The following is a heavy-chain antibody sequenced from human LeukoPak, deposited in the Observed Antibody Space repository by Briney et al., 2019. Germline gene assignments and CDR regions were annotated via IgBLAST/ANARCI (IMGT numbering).Heavy chain of an antibody. CDR2: INPNSGGT. V-gene: IGHV1-2*02. J-gene: IGHJ2*01. CDR3: ARHPLIVVVPAAIGGNWYFDL. Sequence: ASVKVSCKASGYTFTAYNIHWVRQAPGQGLEWMGWINPNSGGTKFAQKFQGRVTMTRDTSISTAYMELFSLTSDDTAVYYCARHPLIVVVPAAIGGNWYFDLWGRGTLVTVSS. D-gene: IGHD2-2*02. CDR1: GYTFTAYN.